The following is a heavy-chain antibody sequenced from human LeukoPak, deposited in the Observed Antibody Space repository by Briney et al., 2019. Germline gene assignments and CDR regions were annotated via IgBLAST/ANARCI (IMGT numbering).Heavy chain of an antibody. V-gene: IGHV3-33*01. CDR3: ASGDFWSGYPMFGSGMDV. CDR1: GFTFSSYG. J-gene: IGHJ6*02. Sequence: GGSLRLSCAASGFTFSSYGMHWVRQAPGKGLEWVAVIWYDGSNKYYADSVKGRFTISRDNSKNTLYLQMNSLRAEDTAVYYCASGDFWSGYPMFGSGMDVWGQGTTVTVSS. D-gene: IGHD3-3*01. CDR2: IWYDGSNK.